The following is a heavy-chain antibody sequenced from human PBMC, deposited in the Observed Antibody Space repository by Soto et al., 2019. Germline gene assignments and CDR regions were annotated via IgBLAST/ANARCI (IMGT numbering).Heavy chain of an antibody. Sequence: PGGSLRLSCAASGFTFSSYAMGWVRQAPGKGLEWVSAIRGSGGSTYYADSVKGRFTISRDNSKNTLYLQMNSLRAEDTAVYYCAKAKWLPYHYYYYGMDVWGQGTTVTVSS. CDR1: GFTFSSYA. V-gene: IGHV3-23*01. CDR2: IRGSGGST. CDR3: AKAKWLPYHYYYYGMDV. D-gene: IGHD5-18*01. J-gene: IGHJ6*02.